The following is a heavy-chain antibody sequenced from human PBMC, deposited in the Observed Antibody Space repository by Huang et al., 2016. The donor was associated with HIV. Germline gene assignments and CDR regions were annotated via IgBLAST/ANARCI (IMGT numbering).Heavy chain of an antibody. D-gene: IGHD2-15*01. CDR1: GFSLKTSGVG. CDR3: AHIGDIFAAYSPEYFDY. J-gene: IGHJ4*02. V-gene: IGHV2-5*02. Sequence: QITLKESGPTLVKPTQTLTLASTFSGFSLKTSGVGVAWIRQPPGKALEWLALIYWDDYKRYRPSLKSRLTISKDPSNNQVVLTMTNMDPVDTASYFCAHIGDIFAAYSPEYFDYWGQGALVTVSS. CDR2: IYWDDYK.